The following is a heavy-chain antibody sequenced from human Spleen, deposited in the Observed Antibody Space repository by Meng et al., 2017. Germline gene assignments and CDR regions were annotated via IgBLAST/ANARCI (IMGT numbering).Heavy chain of an antibody. CDR1: GFTVSSNY. D-gene: IGHD2-21*01. CDR2: LYGDGTT. CDR3: TRGLAPEGYFDL. Sequence: EVQLVESGGGLIQPGGSLRLSCAASGFTVSSNYMNWIRQAPGKGLEWVLVLYGDGTTYYAHSVKGRFTISRDNSKNTLYLQMNSLRAEDTAVYYCTRGLAPEGYFDLWGRGTLVTVSS. V-gene: IGHV3-53*01. J-gene: IGHJ2*01.